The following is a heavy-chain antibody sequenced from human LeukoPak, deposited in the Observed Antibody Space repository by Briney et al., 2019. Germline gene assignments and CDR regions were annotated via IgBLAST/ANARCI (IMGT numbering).Heavy chain of an antibody. CDR2: ILSSGII. D-gene: IGHD4-17*01. J-gene: IGHJ5*02. Sequence: PGGSLRLSCVASGFSLSGYAMSWVRQAPGKGPEWVSGILSSGIIYYSDSVKGRFTISRDSSKNTLYLQMNSLRSEDTAIYSCAKDLTFGDGRWEFVPWGQGTLVTVSS. CDR3: AKDLTFGDGRWEFVP. V-gene: IGHV3-23*05. CDR1: GFSLSGYA.